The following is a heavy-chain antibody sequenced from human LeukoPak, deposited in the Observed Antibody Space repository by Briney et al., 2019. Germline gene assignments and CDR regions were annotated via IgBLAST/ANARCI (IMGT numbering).Heavy chain of an antibody. CDR2: IIPIFGTA. J-gene: IGHJ5*02. D-gene: IGHD3-22*01. CDR3: ATAYYYDSSARGNWFDP. V-gene: IGHV1-69*06. Sequence: ASVKVSCKASGGSFSSYAISWVRQAPGQGLEWMGGIIPIFGTANYAQKFQGRVTMTEDTSTDTAYMELSSLRSEDTAVYYCATAYYYDSSARGNWFDPWGQGTLVTVSS. CDR1: GGSFSSYA.